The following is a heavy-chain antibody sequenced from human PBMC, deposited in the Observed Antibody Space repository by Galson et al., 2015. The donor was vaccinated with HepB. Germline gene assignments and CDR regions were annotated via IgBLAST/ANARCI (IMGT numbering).Heavy chain of an antibody. CDR1: GYSFSNYG. D-gene: IGHD1-1*01. J-gene: IGHJ6*02. V-gene: IGHV1-18*01. CDR2: FSGYDGST. Sequence: SVKVSCKASGYSFSNYGLRWIRQAPGPGLEWMGWFSGYDGSTNYAQRFQGRVTMTADASTGTAYLELRNLRSDDTAVYYCARDSRLELRLNNYFSYGMDVGGQGTAVIVSS. CDR3: ARDSRLELRLNNYFSYGMDV.